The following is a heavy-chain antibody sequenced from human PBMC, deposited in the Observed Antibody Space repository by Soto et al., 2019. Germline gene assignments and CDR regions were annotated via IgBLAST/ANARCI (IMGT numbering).Heavy chain of an antibody. CDR1: GFTFDDYA. D-gene: IGHD4-17*01. J-gene: IGHJ4*02. CDR2: ISWNSGSI. V-gene: IGHV3-9*01. Sequence: EVQLVESGGGLVQPGRSLRLSCAASGFTFDDYAMHWVRQAPGKGLEWVSGISWNSGSIGYADSVKGRFTISRDNAKNSLYLQMNSLSAEDTALYYCAKVPYGDYHFDYWGQGTLVTVSS. CDR3: AKVPYGDYHFDY.